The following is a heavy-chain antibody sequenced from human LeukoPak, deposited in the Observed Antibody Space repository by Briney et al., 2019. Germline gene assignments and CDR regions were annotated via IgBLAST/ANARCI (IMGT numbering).Heavy chain of an antibody. CDR3: ARDPDSSSWYATNFDY. CDR1: GYTFTGYY. D-gene: IGHD6-13*01. J-gene: IGHJ4*02. CDR2: INPNSGGT. Sequence: ASVEVSCKASGYTFTGYYMHWVRQAPGQGLEWMGWINPNSGGTNYAQKFQGRVTMTRDTSISTVYMELSRLRSDDTAVYYCARDPDSSSWYATNFDYWGQGTLVTVSS. V-gene: IGHV1-2*02.